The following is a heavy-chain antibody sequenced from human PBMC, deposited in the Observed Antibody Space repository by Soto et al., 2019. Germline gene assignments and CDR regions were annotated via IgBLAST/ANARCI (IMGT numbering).Heavy chain of an antibody. D-gene: IGHD2-21*01. J-gene: IGHJ1*01. CDR3: ARGGAAVISDL. CDR2: ISGSGISI. Sequence: EVQLVESGGGLVQPGGSLRLSCAASGFTFSDYEMNWVRQATGKGLEWVSYISGSGISIYYAASTKGRFTISRDNAKNSVHLQLESLRVEDTAVYYCARGGAAVISDLWGQGTLVTVSA. CDR1: GFTFSDYE. V-gene: IGHV3-48*03.